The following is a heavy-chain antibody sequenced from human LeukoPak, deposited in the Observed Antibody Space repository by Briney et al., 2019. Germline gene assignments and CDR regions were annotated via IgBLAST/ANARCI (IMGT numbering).Heavy chain of an antibody. CDR1: GLTFSSYA. CDR2: ISGSGGST. J-gene: IGHJ4*02. Sequence: GGSLRLFCAPSGLTFSSYAMRCVRQAPGKALECVSAISGSGGSTYYADSVKGRFTSSRDNSKNTLYLQMNSLRAEDTAVYYCAKRGDFWSGFTRGFDYWGQGTLVTVSS. CDR3: AKRGDFWSGFTRGFDY. D-gene: IGHD3-3*01. V-gene: IGHV3-23*01.